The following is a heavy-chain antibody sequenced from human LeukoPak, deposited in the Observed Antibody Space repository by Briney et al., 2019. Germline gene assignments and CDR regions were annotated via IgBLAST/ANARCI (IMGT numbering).Heavy chain of an antibody. CDR3: TRRVSRYISGWHFDH. D-gene: IGHD6-19*01. J-gene: IGHJ5*02. Sequence: GGSLRLSCAASGFSISDYNMNWVRQSPGKGLEWVAYINSLGSFMRYTDSVRGRFTISRDNAQNSLYLQMSALRDEDTAIYYCTRRVSRYISGWHFDHWGQGNLVTVSS. CDR2: INSLGSFM. CDR1: GFSISDYN. V-gene: IGHV3-48*02.